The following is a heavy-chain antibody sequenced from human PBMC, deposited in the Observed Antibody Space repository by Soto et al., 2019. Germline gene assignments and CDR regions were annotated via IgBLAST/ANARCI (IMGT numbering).Heavy chain of an antibody. J-gene: IGHJ5*01. D-gene: IGHD6-13*01. CDR1: GYTFTSYG. V-gene: IGHV1-18*01. CDR3: ARDVASAGTTWFDS. Sequence: ASVKVSCKASGYTFTSYGISWVRQAPGQGLEWMGWISAYNGNTKYEQKLQGRVTMTTDTSTSTAYMEVRSLRSDDTAVYCCARDVASAGTTWFDSWGQGTTVTVSS. CDR2: ISAYNGNT.